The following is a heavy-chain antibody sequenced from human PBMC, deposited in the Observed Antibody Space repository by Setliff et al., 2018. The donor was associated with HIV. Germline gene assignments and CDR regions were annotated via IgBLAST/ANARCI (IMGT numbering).Heavy chain of an antibody. J-gene: IGHJ4*02. V-gene: IGHV3-7*01. CDR3: AGSRGYFVQAD. CDR2: IHKDGSEK. CDR1: GLTFNRYW. Sequence: GGSLRLSCVASGLTFNRYWMSWVRQAPGKGLEWVANIHKDGSEKYYVDSVKGRLTISRDNTKNLLYLEMNSLRAEDTAVYYCAGSRGYFVQADWGQGTLVTVSS. D-gene: IGHD1-1*01.